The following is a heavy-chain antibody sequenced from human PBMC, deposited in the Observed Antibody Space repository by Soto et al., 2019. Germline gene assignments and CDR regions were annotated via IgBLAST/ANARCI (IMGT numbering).Heavy chain of an antibody. V-gene: IGHV4-39*01. CDR3: ASLVLLWFGESHPGY. CDR2: IYYSGST. CDR1: GGSISSSSYY. Sequence: SETLSLTCTVSGGSISSSSYYWGWIRQPPGKGLEWIGSIYYSGSTYYNPSLKSRVTISVDTSKNQFSLKLSSVTAADTAVYYCASLVLLWFGESHPGYWGQGTLVTVSS. D-gene: IGHD3-10*01. J-gene: IGHJ4*02.